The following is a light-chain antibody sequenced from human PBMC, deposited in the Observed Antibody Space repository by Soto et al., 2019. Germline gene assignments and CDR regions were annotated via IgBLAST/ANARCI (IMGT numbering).Light chain of an antibody. CDR3: ASYAGSGTFV. J-gene: IGLJ2*01. V-gene: IGLV2-23*01. Sequence: QSALTQPASVSGSPGQSITISCTGTSSDVGSYNLVSWYQQPPGKAPQLMIYDSTERPSGVSNRFSGSKSGNTAFLTIAGLYAEDEADYHCASYAGSGTFVFGGGTKVTVL. CDR1: SSDVGSYNL. CDR2: DST.